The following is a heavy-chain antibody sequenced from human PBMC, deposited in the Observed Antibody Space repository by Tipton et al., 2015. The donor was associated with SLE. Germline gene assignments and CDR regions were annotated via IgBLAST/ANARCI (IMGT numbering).Heavy chain of an antibody. D-gene: IGHD3-3*01. CDR2: ISWDGGRI. V-gene: IGHV3-43*01. CDR3: AKGRRFLEWLPPADV. CDR1: GFIFEDYT. J-gene: IGHJ3*01. Sequence: GSLRLSCAASGFIFEDYTMHWVRQAPGKGLEWVSLISWDGGRIHYADSIKGRFTISRDNSENSLYLQMNSLRIEDTALYYCAKGRRFLEWLPPADVWGQGTMVTASS.